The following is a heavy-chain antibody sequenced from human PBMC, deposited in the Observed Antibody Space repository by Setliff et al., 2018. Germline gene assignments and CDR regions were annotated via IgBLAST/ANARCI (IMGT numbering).Heavy chain of an antibody. CDR2: INSDGSST. CDR1: GFSFSNYW. D-gene: IGHD6-6*01. CDR3: ATNPRYTNSQLDY. J-gene: IGHJ4*02. Sequence: GGSLRLSCAASGFSFSNYWMHWVRQAPGKGLVWVSRINSDGSSTNYADSVNGQFTISRDDAQNSLYLQMNSLRADDTAVYYCATNPRYTNSQLDYWGPGTLVTVSS. V-gene: IGHV3-74*01.